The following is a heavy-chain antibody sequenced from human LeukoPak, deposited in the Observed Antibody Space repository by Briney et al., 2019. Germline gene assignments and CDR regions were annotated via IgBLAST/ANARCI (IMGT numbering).Heavy chain of an antibody. CDR1: GGSISSSSYY. CDR3: ARGYYGSGDY. D-gene: IGHD3-10*01. CDR2: IYYSGST. J-gene: IGHJ4*02. V-gene: IGHV4-39*01. Sequence: SETLSLTCTVSGGSISSSSYYWGWIRQPPGKGLEWIGSIYYSGSTYYNPSLKSRVTISVDTSKNQFSLKLSSVTAADTAVYYCARGYYGSGDYWGQGTLVTVSS.